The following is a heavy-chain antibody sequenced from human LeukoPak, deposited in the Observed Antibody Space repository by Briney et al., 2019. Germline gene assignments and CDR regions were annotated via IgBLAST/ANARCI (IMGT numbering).Heavy chain of an antibody. D-gene: IGHD3-3*01. Sequence: GGSLRLSCATSGFTFSRYAMHWVRQAPGKGLEWVALISYDANIGSNKYYADSVKGRFTISRDNSKNTLYLQMNSLRAEGTAVYYCARDGGYDFWSGYYQDYWGQGTLVTVSS. CDR2: ISYDANIGSNK. CDR3: ARDGGYDFWSGYYQDY. CDR1: GFTFSRYA. V-gene: IGHV3-30-3*01. J-gene: IGHJ4*02.